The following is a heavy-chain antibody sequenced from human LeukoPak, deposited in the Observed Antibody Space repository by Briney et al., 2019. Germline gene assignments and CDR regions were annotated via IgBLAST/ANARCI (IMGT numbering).Heavy chain of an antibody. D-gene: IGHD2-21*02. J-gene: IGHJ4*02. CDR3: ARVRSSGGACYFDY. Sequence: GGSLTLSCAASGFTVSNNHISWVRQAPGKGLEWVSFIYSGGSTYHADFVKGRFTISRDNSKNTVYLQMNSLRAEDTAVYHCARVRSSGGACYFDYWGQGTLVTVSS. CDR1: GFTVSNNH. V-gene: IGHV3-53*01. CDR2: IYSGGST.